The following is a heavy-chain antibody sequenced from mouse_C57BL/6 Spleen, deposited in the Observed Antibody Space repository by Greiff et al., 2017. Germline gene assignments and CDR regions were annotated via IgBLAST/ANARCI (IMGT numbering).Heavy chain of an antibody. V-gene: IGHV14-3*01. CDR2: IDPANGNT. CDR1: GFNIKNTY. CDR3: ARSYYDYDGGYYAMDY. Sequence: EVQLQQSVAELVRPGASVKLSCTASGFNIKNTYMHWVKQRPEQGLEWIGRIDPANGNTKYAPKFQCKATITADTSSNTAYLQLSSLTSEDTAIYYCARSYYDYDGGYYAMDYWGQGTSVTVSS. D-gene: IGHD2-4*01. J-gene: IGHJ4*01.